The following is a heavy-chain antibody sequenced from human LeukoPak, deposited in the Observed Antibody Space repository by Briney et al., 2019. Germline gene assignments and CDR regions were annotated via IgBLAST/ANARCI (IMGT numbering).Heavy chain of an antibody. CDR3: ARVTGYMIEDYFDY. Sequence: GGSLRLSCAASGFTFSNYGIHWVRQAPGKGLEWVAFIYYDGSSKYYADSVKGRFTISRDNSKNTVYLQMNSLRAEDTAVYYCARVTGYMIEDYFDYWGQGILVTVSS. D-gene: IGHD3-9*01. V-gene: IGHV3-30*12. CDR1: GFTFSNYG. J-gene: IGHJ4*02. CDR2: IYYDGSSK.